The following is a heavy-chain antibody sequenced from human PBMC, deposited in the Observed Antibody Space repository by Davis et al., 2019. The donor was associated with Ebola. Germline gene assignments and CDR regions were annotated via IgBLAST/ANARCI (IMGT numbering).Heavy chain of an antibody. V-gene: IGHV3-53*01. Sequence: GESLKISCAASGFSVSGNYMSWVRQAPGKGLEWVAVIYSGSSTEYIDSVKGRFTISRDNSKNTLYLQMNSLKTEDTAVYYCSVPGGSGDYWGQGTLVTVSS. CDR1: GFSVSGNY. D-gene: IGHD2-15*01. J-gene: IGHJ4*02. CDR2: IYSGSST. CDR3: SVPGGSGDY.